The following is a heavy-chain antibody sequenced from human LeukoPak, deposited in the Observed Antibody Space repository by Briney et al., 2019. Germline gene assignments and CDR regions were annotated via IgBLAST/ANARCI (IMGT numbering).Heavy chain of an antibody. CDR1: GFTFSSYA. CDR3: ASRSPPKP. J-gene: IGHJ5*02. V-gene: IGHV3-66*01. CDR2: IYSGGST. Sequence: PGGSLRLSCAASGFTFSSYAMNWVRQAPGKGLEWVSVIYSGGSTYYADSVKGRFTISRDNSKNTLYLQMNSLRAEDTAVYYCASRSPPKPWGQGTLVTVSS.